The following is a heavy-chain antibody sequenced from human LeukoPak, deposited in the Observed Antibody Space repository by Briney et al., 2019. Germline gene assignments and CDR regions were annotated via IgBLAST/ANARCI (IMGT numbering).Heavy chain of an antibody. CDR2: ISGSGGST. Sequence: PGGTLRLSCAASGFTFSNYGLSWVRQAPGKGLEWVSAISGSGGSTYYADSVKGRFTISRDNSKNTLYLQMNSLRAEDTAVYYCAHPVYSSSWYGFDYWGQGTLVTVSS. J-gene: IGHJ4*02. D-gene: IGHD6-13*01. CDR1: GFTFSNYG. V-gene: IGHV3-23*01. CDR3: AHPVYSSSWYGFDY.